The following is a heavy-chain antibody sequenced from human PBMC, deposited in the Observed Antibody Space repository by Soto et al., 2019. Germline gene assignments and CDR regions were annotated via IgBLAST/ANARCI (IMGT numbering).Heavy chain of an antibody. V-gene: IGHV4-31*03. CDR3: ARDRGRHGDYLGEFDY. CDR2: IYYSGST. Sequence: SETLSLTCTVSGGSISSGGYYWSWIRQHPGKGLEWIGYIYYSGSTYYNPSLKSRVTVSVDTSKNQFSLKLSSVTAADTAVYYCARDRGRHGDYLGEFDYWGQGTLVTVSS. CDR1: GGSISSGGYY. J-gene: IGHJ4*02. D-gene: IGHD4-17*01.